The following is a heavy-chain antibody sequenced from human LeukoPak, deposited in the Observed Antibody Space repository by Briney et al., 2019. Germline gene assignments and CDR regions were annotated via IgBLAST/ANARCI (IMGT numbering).Heavy chain of an antibody. Sequence: ASVKVSCKASGYTFTSYDINWVRQATGQGLEWMGWMNPNSGNTGYAQKFLGRVTMTRNTSISTACMELSSLRSEDTAVYYCARNDRGYYYYYYMDVWGKGTTVTISS. V-gene: IGHV1-8*01. CDR1: GYTFTSYD. J-gene: IGHJ6*03. CDR3: ARNDRGYYYYYYMDV. CDR2: MNPNSGNT.